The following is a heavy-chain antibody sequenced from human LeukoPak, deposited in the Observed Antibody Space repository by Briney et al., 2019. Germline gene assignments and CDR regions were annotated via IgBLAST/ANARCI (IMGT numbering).Heavy chain of an antibody. J-gene: IGHJ4*02. CDR3: VRGPGYPGGKLDY. Sequence: GGSLRLSCAASGFTVSSNYMSWVRQAPGKGLEWVSLIYSGGGTCYADSVKGRFTISRDKSRNTLYLQMNSLRAEDTAVYYCVRGPGYPGGKLDYWGQGTLVTVSS. D-gene: IGHD3-16*01. V-gene: IGHV3-53*01. CDR2: IYSGGGT. CDR1: GFTVSSNY.